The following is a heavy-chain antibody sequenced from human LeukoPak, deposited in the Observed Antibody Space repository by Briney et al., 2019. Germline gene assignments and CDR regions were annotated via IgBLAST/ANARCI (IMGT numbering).Heavy chain of an antibody. J-gene: IGHJ6*02. V-gene: IGHV3-21*01. CDR1: GFTFSSYS. Sequence: GGSLRLSCAASGFTFSSYSMNWVRQAPGKGLEWVSSISSGSSYIYYADSVKGRFTISRDNAKNSLYLQMNSLRAEDTAVYYCARGLHLYGMDVWGQGTTVTVSS. CDR2: ISSGSSYI. CDR3: ARGLHLYGMDV. D-gene: IGHD4-11*01.